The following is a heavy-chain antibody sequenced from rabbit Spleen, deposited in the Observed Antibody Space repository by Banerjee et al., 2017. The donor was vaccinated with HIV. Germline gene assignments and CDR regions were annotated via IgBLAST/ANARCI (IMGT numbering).Heavy chain of an antibody. CDR2: MNTATAKP. CDR3: ARDLAGVIGWNLYL. Sequence: QSLEESGGDLVKPGASLTLTCTASGIDFSSNAMCLVRQAPGKGLEWIACMNTATAKPVYANWAKGRFAISKPSSTTVTLQMTSLTAADTATYFCARDLAGVIGWNLYLWGPGTLVTVS. D-gene: IGHD4-1*01. CDR1: GIDFSSNA. V-gene: IGHV1S40*01. J-gene: IGHJ4*01.